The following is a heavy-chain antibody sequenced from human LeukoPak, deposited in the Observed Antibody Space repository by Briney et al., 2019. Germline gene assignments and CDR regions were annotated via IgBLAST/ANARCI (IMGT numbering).Heavy chain of an antibody. J-gene: IGHJ4*02. CDR3: ARLVVPAYGMDY. V-gene: IGHV4-59*01. D-gene: IGHD2-2*01. CDR2: IYYSGST. CDR1: GGSISSYY. Sequence: SETLSLTCTVSGGSISSYYWSWIRQPPGKGLEWIGYIYYSGSTNYNPSLKSRVTISVDTSKNQFSLKLSSVTAADTAVYYCARLVVPAYGMDYWGQGTLVTVSS.